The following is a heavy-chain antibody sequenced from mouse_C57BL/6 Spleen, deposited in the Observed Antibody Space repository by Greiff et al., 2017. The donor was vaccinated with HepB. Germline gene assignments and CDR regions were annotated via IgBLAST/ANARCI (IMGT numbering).Heavy chain of an antibody. CDR2: INPNNGGT. V-gene: IGHV1-26*01. Sequence: EVQLQQSGPELVKPGASVKISCKASGYAFTDYYMNWVKQSHGKSLEWIGDINPNNGGTSYNQKFKGKATLTVDKSFSTAYMELRSLTSEDSAVYYCARGGMAPFAYWGQGTLVTVSA. D-gene: IGHD2-3*01. J-gene: IGHJ3*01. CDR1: GYAFTDYY. CDR3: ARGGMAPFAY.